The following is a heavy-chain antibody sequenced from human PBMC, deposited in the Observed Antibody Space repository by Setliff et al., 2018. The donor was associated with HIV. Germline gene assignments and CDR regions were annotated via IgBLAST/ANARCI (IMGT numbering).Heavy chain of an antibody. V-gene: IGHV4-31*11. Sequence: SETLSLTCAVYGGSFSGYYWSWIRQRPGKGLEWIGYISYSGNTYFNPSLKSRLIISVDTSKNQFSLKLTSVTAADTAVYYCTRRFYGSIAAASDFDCWGQGTLVTVSS. CDR2: ISYSGNT. D-gene: IGHD6-13*01. J-gene: IGHJ4*02. CDR1: GGSFSGYY. CDR3: TRRFYGSIAAASDFDC.